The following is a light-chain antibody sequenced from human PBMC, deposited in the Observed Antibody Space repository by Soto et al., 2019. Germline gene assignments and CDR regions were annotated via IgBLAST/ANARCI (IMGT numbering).Light chain of an antibody. Sequence: AIQMTQSPSSLSASVGDRVTITCRANQGIRNDLGWYQQKPGKAPKLLIYAASSLQSGVPSRFSGSGSGTDFTLTISSLQPEEFATYYCLQDYNYPRTFGQGTKVEIK. CDR1: QGIRND. J-gene: IGKJ1*01. CDR2: AAS. V-gene: IGKV1-6*01. CDR3: LQDYNYPRT.